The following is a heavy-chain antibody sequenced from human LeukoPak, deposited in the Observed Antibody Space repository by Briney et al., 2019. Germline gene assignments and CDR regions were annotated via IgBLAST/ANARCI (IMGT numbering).Heavy chain of an antibody. CDR3: ARATPSGSYWFDY. J-gene: IGHJ4*02. V-gene: IGHV3-30*02. Sequence: PGGSLRLSCAASGFTFSSYGMHWVRQAPGKGLEWVAFIRYDGSNKYYADSVKGRFTISRDNSKNTLYLQMNSLRAEDTAVYYCARATPSGSYWFDYWGQGTLVTVSS. CDR1: GFTFSSYG. CDR2: IRYDGSNK. D-gene: IGHD3-10*01.